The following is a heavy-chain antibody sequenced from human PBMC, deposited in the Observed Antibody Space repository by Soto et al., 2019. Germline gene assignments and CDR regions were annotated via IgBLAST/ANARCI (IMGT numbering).Heavy chain of an antibody. D-gene: IGHD3-3*01. CDR3: ARLALRFHGAFDI. V-gene: IGHV4-34*01. Sequence: QVQLQQWGAGLLKPSETLSLTCAVYGGSFSGYYWSWIRQPPGKGLEWIGEINHSGSTNYNPSLKSRVTISVDTSKNQFSLKLSSVTAAGTAVYYCARLALRFHGAFDIWGQGTMVTVSS. CDR2: INHSGST. CDR1: GGSFSGYY. J-gene: IGHJ3*02.